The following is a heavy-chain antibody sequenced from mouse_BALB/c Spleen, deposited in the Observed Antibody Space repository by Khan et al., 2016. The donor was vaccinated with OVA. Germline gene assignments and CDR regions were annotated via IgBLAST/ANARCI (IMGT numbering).Heavy chain of an antibody. V-gene: IGHV3-2*02. Sequence: EVKLEESGPGLVKPSQSLSLTCTVTGYSITSGYAWNWIRQFPGNKLEWMGYISYSGVTSYNPSPKSRIFIPRDTSKNQFFLQLNSVTTEESTSYCCTRGNYYGYYFDYWGQGTTLTVSS. J-gene: IGHJ2*01. CDR1: GYSITSGYA. CDR2: ISYSGVT. D-gene: IGHD1-1*01. CDR3: TRGNYYGYYFDY.